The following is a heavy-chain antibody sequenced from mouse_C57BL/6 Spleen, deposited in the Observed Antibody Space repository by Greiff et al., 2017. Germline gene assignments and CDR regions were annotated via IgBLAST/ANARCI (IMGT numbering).Heavy chain of an antibody. CDR1: GFTFSSYA. CDR3: ARDAYYGYDGGDAMDY. Sequence: EVKLMESGGGLVKPGGSLTLSCAASGFTFSSYAMSWVRQTPEKRLEWVATISDGGSYTYYPDNVTGRFTISRDTAKNNLYLQMSHLKSEDTAMYYGARDAYYGYDGGDAMDYWGQGTSVTVAS. V-gene: IGHV5-4*01. D-gene: IGHD2-9*01. CDR2: ISDGGSYT. J-gene: IGHJ4*01.